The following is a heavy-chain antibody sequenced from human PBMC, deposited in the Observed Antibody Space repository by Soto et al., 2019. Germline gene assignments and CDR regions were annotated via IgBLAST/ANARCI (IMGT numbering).Heavy chain of an antibody. D-gene: IGHD2-8*02. V-gene: IGHV3-23*01. Sequence: GGSLRLSCAASGFTFSNSAMRWVRQTPGKGLEWVSSISGNGERTYYADSVKGRFTISRDNSKNTLYLQMNSLRADDTALYYCAKPYCTGDICYYLDYWGQGTLVTVSS. CDR1: GFTFSNSA. J-gene: IGHJ4*02. CDR3: AKPYCTGDICYYLDY. CDR2: ISGNGERT.